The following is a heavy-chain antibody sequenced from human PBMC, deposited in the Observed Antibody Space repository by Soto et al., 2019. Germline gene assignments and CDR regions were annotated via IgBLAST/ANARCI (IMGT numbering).Heavy chain of an antibody. J-gene: IGHJ3*02. CDR3: ARTRRETHLRDAVDI. Sequence: QVQLVQSGADVKKPGSSVNVSCKASGGTFSNYGISWVRHAPGQGLEWMGGIIPLFATTDYAQKLQGRVTITADESTSTAYMDVRSLRSEDTAVYYCARTRRETHLRDAVDIWGQGTMVTVSS. CDR1: GGTFSNYG. V-gene: IGHV1-69*01. CDR2: IIPLFATT.